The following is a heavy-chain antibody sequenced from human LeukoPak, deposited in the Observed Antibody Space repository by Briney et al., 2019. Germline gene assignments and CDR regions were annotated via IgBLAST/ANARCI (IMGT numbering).Heavy chain of an antibody. Sequence: GGSLRLSCAASGLSFSSSGMNWVRQAPGKGLEWVSYISSTGSTIYYADSVKGRFTISRDNARSSLFVSMSSLRAEDRAVYYCARSILVGATGAFDIWGQGTMISVS. CDR2: ISSTGSTI. D-gene: IGHD1-26*01. CDR3: ARSILVGATGAFDI. CDR1: GLSFSSSG. V-gene: IGHV3-48*03. J-gene: IGHJ3*02.